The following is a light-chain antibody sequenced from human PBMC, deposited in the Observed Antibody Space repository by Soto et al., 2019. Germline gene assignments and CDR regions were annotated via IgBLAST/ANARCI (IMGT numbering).Light chain of an antibody. Sequence: EMVMTQSPATLSIYPGERATLSCRASQSVNQKLGWYQQKPGQAPRLLIYVASYRATGIPARFSGSGSGTEYTLTISNLQAEDFAVYYCQQYGSSPWTFGQRTKVDIK. CDR1: QSVNQK. J-gene: IGKJ1*01. V-gene: IGKV3-15*01. CDR3: QQYGSSPWT. CDR2: VAS.